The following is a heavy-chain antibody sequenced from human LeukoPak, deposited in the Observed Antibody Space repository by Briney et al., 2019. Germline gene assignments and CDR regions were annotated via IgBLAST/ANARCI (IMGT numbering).Heavy chain of an antibody. CDR1: GYSISSGYY. V-gene: IGHV4-38-2*02. J-gene: IGHJ4*02. CDR2: IYHSGST. D-gene: IGHD2/OR15-2a*01. CDR3: ARDLSPIST. Sequence: SETLSLTCTVSGYSISSGYYWGWIRQPPGKGLEWIGSIYHSGSTYYNPSLKSRVTISVDTSKNQFSLKLSSVTAADTAVYYCARDLSPISTWGQGTLVTVSS.